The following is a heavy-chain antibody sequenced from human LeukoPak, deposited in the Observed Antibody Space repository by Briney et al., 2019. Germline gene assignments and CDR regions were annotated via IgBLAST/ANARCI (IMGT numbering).Heavy chain of an antibody. J-gene: IGHJ4*02. D-gene: IGHD3-22*01. CDR1: GYTFTSYG. CDR3: ARRRGLYYYDSSGYPFDY. CDR2: ISAYNGNT. V-gene: IGHV1-18*01. Sequence: GASVKVSCKASGYTFTSYGISWVRQAPGQGLEWMGWISAYNGNTNYAQKLQGRVTMTTDTCTSTAYMELRSLRSDDTAVYYCARRRGLYYYDSSGYPFDYWGQGTLVTVSS.